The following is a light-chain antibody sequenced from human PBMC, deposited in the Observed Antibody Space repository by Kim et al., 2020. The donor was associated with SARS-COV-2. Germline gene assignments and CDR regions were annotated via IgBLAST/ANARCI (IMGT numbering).Light chain of an antibody. CDR1: SSDVGGYDS. CDR3: SSYTSTYSFYV. V-gene: IGLV2-14*03. CDR2: DVT. Sequence: QSVLAQPASVSGSPGQSITISCTGSSSDVGGYDSVSWYQQHPGKGPKLMIYDVTKRPSGISDRFSGSKSGNTASLSISGLQPEDEADYYCSSYTSTYSFYVFGSGTKVTVL. J-gene: IGLJ1*01.